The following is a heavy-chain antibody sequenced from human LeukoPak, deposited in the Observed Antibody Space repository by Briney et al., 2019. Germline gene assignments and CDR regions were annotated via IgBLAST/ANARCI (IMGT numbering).Heavy chain of an antibody. V-gene: IGHV3-21*01. J-gene: IGHJ4*02. Sequence: GGSLRLSCAASGFMFDDYAMHWVRQAPGKGLEWVSSISSSRSYIYYADSVKGRFTISRDNAKNSLYLQMNSLRAEDTAVYYCATYILDYGDYIYFDYWGQGTLVTVSS. CDR3: ATYILDYGDYIYFDY. CDR1: GFMFDDYA. D-gene: IGHD4-17*01. CDR2: ISSSRSYI.